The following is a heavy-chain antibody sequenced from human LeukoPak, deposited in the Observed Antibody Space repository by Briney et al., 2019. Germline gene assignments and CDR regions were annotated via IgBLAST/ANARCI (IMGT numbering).Heavy chain of an antibody. J-gene: IGHJ4*02. CDR3: ARGLSRCSGGSCYRLDY. V-gene: IGHV4-39*07. Sequence: PSETPSLTCSVSGGSISSPNHDWAWIRQPPGQGLEWIGSIYYSGTTYYNPSLKSRVTISVDTSKNQFSLKLSSVTAADTAVYYCARGLSRCSGGSCYRLDYWGQGTLVTVSS. CDR2: IYYSGTT. D-gene: IGHD2-15*01. CDR1: GGSISSPNHD.